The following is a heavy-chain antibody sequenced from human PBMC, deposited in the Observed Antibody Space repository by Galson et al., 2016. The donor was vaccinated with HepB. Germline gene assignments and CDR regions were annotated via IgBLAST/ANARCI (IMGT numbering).Heavy chain of an antibody. CDR2: IWYDGSKK. Sequence: SLRLSCAASGFSFRIYGMHWVRQAPGKGLEWVAVIWYDGSKKYYADSVKGRFTVSRDNSNSMLFLQMSSLRADDTAVYYCARRHEYCPPVGCSVDYWGQGTLVSVSS. J-gene: IGHJ4*02. V-gene: IGHV3-33*01. D-gene: IGHD2/OR15-2a*01. CDR1: GFSFRIYG. CDR3: ARRHEYCPPVGCSVDY.